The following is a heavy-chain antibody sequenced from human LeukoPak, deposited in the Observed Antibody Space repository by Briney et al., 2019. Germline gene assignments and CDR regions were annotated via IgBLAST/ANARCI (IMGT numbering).Heavy chain of an antibody. D-gene: IGHD2-2*01. CDR2: INAGNGNT. CDR1: GYIISSYA. CDR3: ARATVIVPAARLDV. V-gene: IGHV1-3*01. Sequence: ASVKVSCKASGYIISSYAMHWVRQAPGQRLEWMGWINAGNGNTKYSQKFQDRVTITRDTSASTAYMELSSLGSGDTAVYYCARATVIVPAARLDVWGQGTTVIVSS. J-gene: IGHJ6*02.